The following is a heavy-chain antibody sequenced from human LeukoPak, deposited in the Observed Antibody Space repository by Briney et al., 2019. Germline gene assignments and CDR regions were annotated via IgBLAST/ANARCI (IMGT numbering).Heavy chain of an antibody. CDR2: INPNTGGT. CDR3: ARAPMIVVVLPPRYHF. D-gene: IGHD3-22*01. CDR1: RYTFTGYY. Sequence: GASVKVSCKTSRYTFTGYYMYWVRQAPGQGLEWMGWINPNTGGTNYAQKFQGRVTMTSDTSISTAYMELSSLKSDDTAMYYCARAPMIVVVLPPRYHFWGQGTLVTVSS. J-gene: IGHJ4*02. V-gene: IGHV1-2*02.